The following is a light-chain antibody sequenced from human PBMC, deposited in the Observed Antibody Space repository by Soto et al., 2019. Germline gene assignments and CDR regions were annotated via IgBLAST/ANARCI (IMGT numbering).Light chain of an antibody. CDR3: QQYGTSPPT. Sequence: EVVLTQSPGTLSLSPGERATLSCRASQSVSSSDSAWYQQKPGQAPRLLISGASSRATGIPDRFSGSGSGTDFTLTISRLEPEDFAVFYCQQYGTSPPTFGQGTKVEI. V-gene: IGKV3-20*01. CDR2: GAS. J-gene: IGKJ1*01. CDR1: QSVSSSD.